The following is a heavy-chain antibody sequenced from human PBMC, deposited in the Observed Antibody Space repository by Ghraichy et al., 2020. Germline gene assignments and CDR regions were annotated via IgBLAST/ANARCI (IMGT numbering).Heavy chain of an antibody. CDR1: GYSISSGYY. CDR3: ARDLYYYDSSGYTYSWFDP. J-gene: IGHJ5*02. CDR2: IYHSGST. V-gene: IGHV4-38-2*02. Sequence: SQTLSLTCTVSGYSISSGYYWGWIRQPPGKGLEWIGSIYHSGSTYYNPSLKSRVTISVDTSKNQFSLKLSSVTAADTAVYYCARDLYYYDSSGYTYSWFDPWGQGTLVTVSS. D-gene: IGHD3-22*01.